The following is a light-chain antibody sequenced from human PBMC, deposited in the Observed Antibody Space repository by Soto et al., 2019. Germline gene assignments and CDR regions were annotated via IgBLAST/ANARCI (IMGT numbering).Light chain of an antibody. V-gene: IGKV3-11*01. Sequence: ERVMRHSPATLSVSPGERATLSCMASQSVSSYLAWYQQKPGQAPRLLIYDASNRATGIPARFSGSGSGTDFTLTISSLEPEDFAVYYCQQRTNWLWTSGEGTKVDIK. CDR2: DAS. CDR1: QSVSSY. CDR3: QQRTNWLWT. J-gene: IGKJ1*01.